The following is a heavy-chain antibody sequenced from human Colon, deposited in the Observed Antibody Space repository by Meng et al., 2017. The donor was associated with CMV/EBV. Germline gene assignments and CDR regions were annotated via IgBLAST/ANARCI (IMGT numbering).Heavy chain of an antibody. Sequence: KVSCKTSGYIFTSYWVGWVRQMPGKGLEWMGIIYPADSDTRYSPSFQGQVTFSADKSISTAYLQWTSLKASDTAIYYCARGVVSTPFDYWGQGTLVTVSS. J-gene: IGHJ4*02. D-gene: IGHD2-15*01. CDR1: GYIFTSYW. V-gene: IGHV5-51*01. CDR3: ARGVVSTPFDY. CDR2: IYPADSDT.